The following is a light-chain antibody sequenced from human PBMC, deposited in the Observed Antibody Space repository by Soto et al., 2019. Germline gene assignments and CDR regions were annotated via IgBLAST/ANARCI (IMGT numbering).Light chain of an antibody. CDR1: GTDTGAYNY. J-gene: IGLJ1*01. V-gene: IGLV2-14*01. CDR3: SSCTTSYFYV. CDR2: GVT. Sequence: QSALTQPASVSGAPRQSLPHSRTGSGTDTGAYNYDSWYQQHPGNGPKLLIHGVTRRPSGVSSRFSASKSAYTASLTISGLQAEDEATYFCSSCTTSYFYVFGPGTKVTV.